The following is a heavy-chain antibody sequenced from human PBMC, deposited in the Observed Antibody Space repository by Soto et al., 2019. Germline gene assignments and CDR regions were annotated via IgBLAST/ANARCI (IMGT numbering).Heavy chain of an antibody. CDR3: ARDRLITFGGVEANFDY. J-gene: IGHJ4*02. D-gene: IGHD3-16*01. CDR2: IIPIFGTA. CDR1: GDTFSSYA. Sequence: QVQLVQSGAEVKKPGSSVKVSCKASGDTFSSYALSWVRQAPGPGLEWMGMIIPIFGTANYAQKFQGRVTINADESTNTAYMELSSLRSEDTAVYYCARDRLITFGGVEANFDYWGQGTLVTVSS. V-gene: IGHV1-69*15.